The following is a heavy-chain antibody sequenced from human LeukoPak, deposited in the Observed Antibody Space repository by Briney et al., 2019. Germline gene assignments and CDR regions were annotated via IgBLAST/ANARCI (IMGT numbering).Heavy chain of an antibody. J-gene: IGHJ5*02. V-gene: IGHV4-34*01. CDR1: GGSFSGYY. CDR2: INHSGST. D-gene: IGHD5-12*01. CDR3: ARLHRGYSGYVARWFDP. Sequence: SETLSPTCAVYGGSFSGYYWSWIRQPPGKGLEWIGEINHSGSTNYNPSLKSRVTISVDTSKNQFSLKLSSVTAADTAVYYCARLHRGYSGYVARWFDPWGQGTLVTVSS.